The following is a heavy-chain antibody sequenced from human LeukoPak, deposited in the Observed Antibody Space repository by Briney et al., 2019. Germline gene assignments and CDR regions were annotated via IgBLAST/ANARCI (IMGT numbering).Heavy chain of an antibody. CDR1: GFTFSDYF. D-gene: IGHD1-1*01. CDR2: INGRGTYI. V-gene: IGHV3-11*06. Sequence: PGGSLRLSCAASGFTFSDYFMSWVRQAPGKGLEWLSYINGRGTYIDYAESLKGRIAISRDNAQNSLYLQMNSLRVEDTAVYYCARSGREATEIDYWGQGTLVTVSS. CDR3: ARSGREATEIDY. J-gene: IGHJ4*02.